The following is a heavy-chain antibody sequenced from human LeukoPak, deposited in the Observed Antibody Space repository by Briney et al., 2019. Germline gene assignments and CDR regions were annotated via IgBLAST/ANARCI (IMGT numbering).Heavy chain of an antibody. CDR1: GGSISSSSYY. CDR2: IYYSGST. J-gene: IGHJ4*02. Sequence: SETLSLTCTVSGGSISSSSYYWGWIRQPPGKGLEWIGSIYYSGSTYYNPSLKSRITISVDTSKNQFSLKLSSVTAADTAVYYCARRGIAAAGTGDYWGQGTLVTVSS. CDR3: ARRGIAAAGTGDY. V-gene: IGHV4-39*01. D-gene: IGHD6-13*01.